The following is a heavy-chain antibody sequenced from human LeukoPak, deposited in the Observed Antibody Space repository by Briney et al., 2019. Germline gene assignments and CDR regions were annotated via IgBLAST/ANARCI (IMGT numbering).Heavy chain of an antibody. CDR3: VREGRTGDYEGY. J-gene: IGHJ4*02. CDR2: VAGSGST. D-gene: IGHD4-17*01. CDR1: GGSLNYYY. Sequence: PSETLSLTCSVSGGSLNYYYWSWIRQPAGRGLEWIGRVAGSGSTNYNPFLRSRATMSVDKTKNQFSLTLTAVTAADTAVYYCVREGRTGDYEGYWGPGTLVTVSS. V-gene: IGHV4-4*07.